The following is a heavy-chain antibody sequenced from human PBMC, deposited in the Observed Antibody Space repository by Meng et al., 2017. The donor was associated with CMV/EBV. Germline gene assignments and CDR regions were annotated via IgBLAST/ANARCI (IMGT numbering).Heavy chain of an antibody. Sequence: GGSLRLSCAASGFTFSSYWMHWVRQVPGKGLVWVSPTNSDGSSTSYADSVKGRFTISRDNAKNTLYLQMNSLRAEDTAVYYCARDSQYYDILTGYSRFYAFDIWGQGTMVTVSS. CDR2: TNSDGSST. CDR1: GFTFSSYW. V-gene: IGHV3-74*01. J-gene: IGHJ3*02. D-gene: IGHD3-9*01. CDR3: ARDSQYYDILTGYSRFYAFDI.